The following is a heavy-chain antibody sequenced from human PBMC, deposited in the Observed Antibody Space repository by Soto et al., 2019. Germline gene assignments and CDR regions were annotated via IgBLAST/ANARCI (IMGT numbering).Heavy chain of an antibody. D-gene: IGHD1-26*01. V-gene: IGHV4-31*03. Sequence: QVQLQESGPGLVKPSQTLSLTCTVSGGSINSGGYYWSWIRQHPGKGLEWIGYIYYSGSTYYNPSLKSRVTISVDTSKNQFSLKLSSVTAADTAVYYCARYYADGTYYFDYWGQGTLVTVSS. J-gene: IGHJ4*02. CDR2: IYYSGST. CDR3: ARYYADGTYYFDY. CDR1: GGSINSGGYY.